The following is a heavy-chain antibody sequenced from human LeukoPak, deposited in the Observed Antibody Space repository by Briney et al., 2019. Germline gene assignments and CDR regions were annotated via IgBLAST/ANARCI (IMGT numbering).Heavy chain of an antibody. V-gene: IGHV4-31*03. CDR1: GGSISSGGYY. CDR2: IYYSGST. J-gene: IGHJ6*02. CDR3: ARANGDYSSPSYYSYGMDV. Sequence: PSETLSLTCTVSGGSISSGGYYWSWIRQHPGEGLEWIGFIYYSGSTYHTPSLKSRVTISVDTSKNQFSLKLSSVTAADTAVYYCARANGDYSSPSYYSYGMDVWGQGTTVTASS. D-gene: IGHD4-17*01.